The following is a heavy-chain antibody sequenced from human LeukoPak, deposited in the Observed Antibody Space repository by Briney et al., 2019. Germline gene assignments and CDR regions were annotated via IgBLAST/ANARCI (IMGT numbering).Heavy chain of an antibody. Sequence: SETLSLTCAVYGGSFSGYYWSWIRQPPGKGLEWIWEINHSGSTNYNPSLKSRVTISVDTSKNQYSLKLSSVTAADTAVYYCAGSDYYGSGSYYYELDVWGKGTTVTISS. CDR3: AGSDYYGSGSYYYELDV. D-gene: IGHD3-10*01. J-gene: IGHJ6*04. V-gene: IGHV4-34*01. CDR2: INHSGST. CDR1: GGSFSGYY.